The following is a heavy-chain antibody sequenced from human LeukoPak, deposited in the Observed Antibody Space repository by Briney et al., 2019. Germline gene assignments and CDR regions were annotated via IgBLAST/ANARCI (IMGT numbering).Heavy chain of an antibody. D-gene: IGHD6-13*01. V-gene: IGHV4-59*01. CDR1: GGSISSYY. CDR2: IHHSGNT. CDR3: ARDQGSSLGMDV. J-gene: IGHJ6*02. Sequence: SETLSLTCTVSGGSISSYYWSWIRQPPGKGLEWIGYIHHSGNTKNNPSLESRVTMSVDTYNNQLSLRLSSVTAADTAVYYCARDQGSSLGMDVWGQGTTVTVSS.